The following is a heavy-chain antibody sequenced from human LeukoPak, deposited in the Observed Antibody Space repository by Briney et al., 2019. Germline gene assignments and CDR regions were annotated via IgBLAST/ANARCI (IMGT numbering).Heavy chain of an antibody. CDR2: ISSDGSST. J-gene: IGHJ4*02. D-gene: IGHD3-10*01. Sequence: GGSLRLSCAASGFTFSSYSMNWVRQAPGKGLVWVSRISSDGSSTNYADSVKGRFTVSRDNAENTLYLQMNSLRAEDTAVYYCATLGSYFDYWGQGTLVTVSP. CDR3: ATLGSYFDY. V-gene: IGHV3-74*01. CDR1: GFTFSSYS.